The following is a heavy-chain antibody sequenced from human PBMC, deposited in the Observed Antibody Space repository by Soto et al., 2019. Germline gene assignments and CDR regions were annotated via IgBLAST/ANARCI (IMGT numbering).Heavy chain of an antibody. J-gene: IGHJ4*02. D-gene: IGHD6-13*01. CDR2: IDHSGST. V-gene: IGHV4-34*01. Sequence: VYGGSFSGYYWSWIRQPPGKGLEWIGEIDHSGSTNCNPSLRSRVTISVDTSKNQFSLRLGSVTAADTAVYYCARGPWQPRFDQWGQGTLVTVSS. CDR3: ARGPWQPRFDQ. CDR1: GGSFSGYY.